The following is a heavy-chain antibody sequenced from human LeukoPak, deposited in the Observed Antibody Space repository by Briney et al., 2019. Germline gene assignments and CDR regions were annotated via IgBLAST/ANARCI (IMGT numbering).Heavy chain of an antibody. J-gene: IGHJ4*02. D-gene: IGHD6-19*01. V-gene: IGHV3-30*18. Sequence: GGSLRLSCAASGFTFSSYGMHWVRQAQGEGLERVAVISYDGSNKYYADSVKGRFTISRDNSKNTLYLQMNSLRAEDTAVYYCAKVLLPYSSGWYESLDYWGQGTLVTVSS. CDR1: GFTFSSYG. CDR3: AKVLLPYSSGWYESLDY. CDR2: ISYDGSNK.